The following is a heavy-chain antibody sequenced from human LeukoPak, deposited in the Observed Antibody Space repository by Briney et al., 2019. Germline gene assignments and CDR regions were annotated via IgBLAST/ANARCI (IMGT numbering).Heavy chain of an antibody. J-gene: IGHJ4*02. Sequence: ASVKVSCKASGGTFSSYAISWVRQAPGQGLEWMGWINPNSGGTNYAQKFQGRVTMTRDTSISTAYMELSRLRSDDTAVYYCARGDSIVGIVYFDYWGQGTLVTVSS. D-gene: IGHD2-15*01. CDR3: ARGDSIVGIVYFDY. CDR1: GGTFSSYA. CDR2: INPNSGGT. V-gene: IGHV1-2*02.